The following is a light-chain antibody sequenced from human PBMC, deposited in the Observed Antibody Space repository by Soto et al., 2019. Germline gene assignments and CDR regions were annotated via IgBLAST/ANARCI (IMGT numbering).Light chain of an antibody. CDR3: MQALQTPPWT. Sequence: DIVMTQSPLSLPVTPGEPASISCRSSQSLLHSNGYNYLDCYLQKPGQSPQLLISLGSNRSPGVPDRFSGSGSGTDFTLKISRVEAEDVGVYYCMQALQTPPWTFGQGTKVDIK. CDR2: LGS. V-gene: IGKV2-28*01. J-gene: IGKJ1*01. CDR1: QSLLHSNGYNY.